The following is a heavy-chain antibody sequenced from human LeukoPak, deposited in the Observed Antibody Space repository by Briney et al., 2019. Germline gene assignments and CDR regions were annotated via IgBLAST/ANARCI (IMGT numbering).Heavy chain of an antibody. Sequence: GGSLRLSCAASGFTFSSDSMTWVHQAPGKGLEWVSSISRSSTYVYYADSAKGRFTISRDNAKNSLSLQMNSLRAEDTAIYYCTRGTAVVDSESWGQGTLVTVSS. CDR2: ISRSSTYV. V-gene: IGHV3-21*01. J-gene: IGHJ4*02. CDR1: GFTFSSDS. CDR3: TRGTAVVDSES. D-gene: IGHD5-18*01.